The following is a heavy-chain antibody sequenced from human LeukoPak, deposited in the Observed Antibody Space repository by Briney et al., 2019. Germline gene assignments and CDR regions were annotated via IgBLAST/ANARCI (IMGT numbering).Heavy chain of an antibody. V-gene: IGHV3-48*03. CDR2: ISSSGSTV. CDR3: ARIVDRASLTTLAY. Sequence: GGSLRLSCEASAFTFCSYEMKGVRQAPGKGLEWVSYISSSGSTVFYADSVKGRFTISRDNAKNSLYLQMNSLRAEDTAVYYWARIVDRASLTTLAYWGQGTLVTVSS. CDR1: AFTFCSYE. J-gene: IGHJ4*02. D-gene: IGHD4-11*01.